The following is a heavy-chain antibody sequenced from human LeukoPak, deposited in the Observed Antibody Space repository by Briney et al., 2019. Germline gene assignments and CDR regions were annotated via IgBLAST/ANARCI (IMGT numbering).Heavy chain of an antibody. CDR3: ARGGEYCSSTSCYKGGLFDP. J-gene: IGHJ5*02. Sequence: GASVKVSCKVSGYTLTELSMHWVRQAPGQGLEWMGWISAYNGNTNYAQKLQGRVTMTTDTSTSTAYMELRSLRSDDTAMYYCARGGEYCSSTSCYKGGLFDPWGQGTLVTVSS. V-gene: IGHV1-18*01. D-gene: IGHD2-2*02. CDR1: GYTLTELS. CDR2: ISAYNGNT.